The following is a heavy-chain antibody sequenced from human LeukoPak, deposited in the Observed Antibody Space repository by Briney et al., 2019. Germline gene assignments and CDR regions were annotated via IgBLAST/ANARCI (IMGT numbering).Heavy chain of an antibody. V-gene: IGHV1-24*01. Sequence: ASVKVSCNVSEYTLTDLSVHWVRQAPGKGLEWMGGFDPEDGEIIYAQKSQGRLTMTEDTSTDTAYMELSSLRSDDTAVYYCATAPIGNLDSWGQGTLVTVSS. CDR1: EYTLTDLS. J-gene: IGHJ4*02. CDR2: FDPEDGEI. CDR3: ATAPIGNLDS. D-gene: IGHD4-23*01.